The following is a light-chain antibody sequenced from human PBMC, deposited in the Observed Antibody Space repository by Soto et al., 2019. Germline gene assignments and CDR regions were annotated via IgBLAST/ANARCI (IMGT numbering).Light chain of an antibody. Sequence: EIVLTQSPGTLSLSPGERATLSCRASQRVAGNYLAWYQQKPGQAPTLLIFGASSRATGIPDRFSGSGSGTEFTLTISRLEPEDGVVYYCQQYGSSPPWTFGQGTKVEIK. J-gene: IGKJ1*01. CDR3: QQYGSSPPWT. CDR2: GAS. CDR1: QRVAGNY. V-gene: IGKV3-20*01.